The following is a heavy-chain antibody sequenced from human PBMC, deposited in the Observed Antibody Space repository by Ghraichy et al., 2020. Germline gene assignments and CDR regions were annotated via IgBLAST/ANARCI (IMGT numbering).Heavy chain of an antibody. CDR2: IKNKVDGGTT. CDR1: GFTFGDYA. V-gene: IGHV3-49*03. CDR3: TRDRPIDY. D-gene: IGHD6-6*01. Sequence: GGSLRLSCTGSGFTFGDYAMAWFRQAPGKGLEWVGFIKNKVDGGTTEYAASVKGRFIISRDDSRSVAYLQMNSLRTEDTAVYYCTRDRPIDYWGQGTLVTVCS. J-gene: IGHJ4*02.